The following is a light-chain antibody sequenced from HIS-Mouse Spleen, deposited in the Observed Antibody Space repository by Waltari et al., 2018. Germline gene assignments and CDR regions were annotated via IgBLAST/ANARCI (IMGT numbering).Light chain of an antibody. V-gene: IGKV3-15*01. CDR1: QRVSSN. CDR2: GAS. Sequence: EIVMTQSPATLSVSPGERATLPCRASQRVSSNLAWYQQKPGQAPRLLSYGASTRATGIPARFSGSGSGTEFTLTISSLQSEDFAVYYCQQYNNWPPWTFGQGTKVEIK. CDR3: QQYNNWPPWT. J-gene: IGKJ1*01.